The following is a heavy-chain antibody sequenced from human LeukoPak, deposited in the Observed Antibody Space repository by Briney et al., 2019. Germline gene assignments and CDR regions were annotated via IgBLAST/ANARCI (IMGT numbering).Heavy chain of an antibody. CDR3: ARGWSSSWDEDY. V-gene: IGHV4-39*01. CDR2: IYYSGNT. D-gene: IGHD6-13*01. CDR1: SDSISSSSSY. J-gene: IGHJ4*02. Sequence: SETLSLTCTVSSDSISSSSSYWGWIRQPPGKGLEWIGSIYYSGNTYYNTSLKSRVTISVDTSKNQFSLKLNSVTAADTAVYFCARGWSSSWDEDYWGQGTLVTVSS.